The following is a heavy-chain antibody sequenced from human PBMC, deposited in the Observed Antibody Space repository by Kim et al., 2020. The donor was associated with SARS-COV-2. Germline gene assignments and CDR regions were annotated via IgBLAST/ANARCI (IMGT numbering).Heavy chain of an antibody. CDR3: ARAYYDYVCGSYRGSNWFDP. CDR2: ISSIGSTI. J-gene: IGHJ5*02. Sequence: GGSLRLSCAASGFTFSSYEMNWVRQAPGKGLEWVSYISSIGSTIYYADSVKGRFTISRDNAKNSLYLQMNSVRAEDTAVYYCARAYYDYVCGSYRGSNWFDPWRQGTLVTVSS. CDR1: GFTFSSYE. V-gene: IGHV3-48*03. D-gene: IGHD3-16*02.